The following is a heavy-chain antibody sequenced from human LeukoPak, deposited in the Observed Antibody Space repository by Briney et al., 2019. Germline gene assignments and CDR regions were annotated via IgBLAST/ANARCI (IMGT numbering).Heavy chain of an antibody. CDR2: LYPGWIT. CDR3: ARDHDSSGSFVSVY. V-gene: IGHV4-4*07. CDR1: GGSISSYY. J-gene: IGHJ4*02. Sequence: SESLSLTCTGSGGSISSYYWSWIRQPAGKGLEWIGRLYPGWITTYNPSLESRVTISVDKSKTQVSLRLTSVTAADTAVYYCARDHDSSGSFVSVYWGQGTLDTVSS. D-gene: IGHD6-19*01.